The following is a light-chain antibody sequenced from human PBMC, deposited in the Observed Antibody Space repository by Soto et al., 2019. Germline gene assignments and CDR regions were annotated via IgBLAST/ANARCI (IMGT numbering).Light chain of an antibody. V-gene: IGKV3-15*01. Sequence: VLTQSPTTLSMSPGERATLSCRASHSVGSNLAWYQQNPGQAPRLLIYGASTRATGVPARFSGSGSATQFTLTISSLQSEDFGFYYCQQYKQWPVAFRGGTKVEIK. J-gene: IGKJ4*01. CDR1: HSVGSN. CDR2: GAS. CDR3: QQYKQWPVA.